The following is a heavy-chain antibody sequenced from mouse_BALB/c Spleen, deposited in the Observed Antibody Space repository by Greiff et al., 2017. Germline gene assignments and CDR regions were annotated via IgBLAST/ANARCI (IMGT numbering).Heavy chain of an antibody. Sequence: EVQLVESGGGLVKPGGSLKLSCAASGFTFSSYAMSWVRQTPEKRLEWVASISSGGSTYYPDSVKGRFTISRDNARNILYLQMSSLRSEDTAMYYCARRRAMITTYFDYWGQGTTLTVSS. V-gene: IGHV5-6-5*01. J-gene: IGHJ2*01. CDR1: GFTFSSYA. CDR2: ISSGGST. D-gene: IGHD2-4*01. CDR3: ARRRAMITTYFDY.